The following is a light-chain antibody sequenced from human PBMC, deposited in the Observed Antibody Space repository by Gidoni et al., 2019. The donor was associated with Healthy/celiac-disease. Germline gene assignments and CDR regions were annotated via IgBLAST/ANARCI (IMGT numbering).Light chain of an antibody. CDR2: DVS. J-gene: IGLJ1*01. CDR3: CSYAGSYTFV. CDR1: SSDVGGYNY. Sequence: RSVSGSPGQSVTISCTGTSSDVGGYNYVSWYQQHPGKAPKLMIYDVSKRPSGVPDRFSGSKSGNTASLTISGLQAEDEADYYCCSYAGSYTFVFGTGTKVTVL. V-gene: IGLV2-11*01.